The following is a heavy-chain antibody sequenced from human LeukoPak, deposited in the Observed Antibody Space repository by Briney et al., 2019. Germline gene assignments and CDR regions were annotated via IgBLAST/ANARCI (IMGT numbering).Heavy chain of an antibody. J-gene: IGHJ4*02. Sequence: ASVKVSCKASGYTFTSYDINWVRQATGQGLAWMGWMNPNSGNTGYAQKFQGRVTMTRNTSISTAYMELSSLRSEDTAVYYCASSSGYNFDFDYWGQGTLVTVSS. D-gene: IGHD5-12*01. V-gene: IGHV1-8*01. CDR2: MNPNSGNT. CDR3: ASSSGYNFDFDY. CDR1: GYTFTSYD.